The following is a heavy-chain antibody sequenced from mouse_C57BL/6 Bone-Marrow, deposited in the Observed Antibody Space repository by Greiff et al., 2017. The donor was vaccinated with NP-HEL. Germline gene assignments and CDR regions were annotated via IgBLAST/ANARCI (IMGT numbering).Heavy chain of an antibody. CDR2: RRNKANDYTT. CDR1: GFTFSDFY. V-gene: IGHV7-1*01. J-gene: IGHJ3*01. CDR3: ARDEDWAWFAY. Sequence: EVKVVESGGGLVQSGRSLRLSCATSGFTFSDFYMEWVRQAPGKGLEWIAARRNKANDYTTEYSASVKGRFIVSRDTSQSILYLQMNALRAEDTAIYYCARDEDWAWFAYWGQGTLVTVSA. D-gene: IGHD4-1*01.